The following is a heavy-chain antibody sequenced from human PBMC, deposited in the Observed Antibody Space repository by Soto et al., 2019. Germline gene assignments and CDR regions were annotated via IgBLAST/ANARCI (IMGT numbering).Heavy chain of an antibody. Sequence: QVQLVESGGGVVQPGRSLRLSCAASGFTFSSYGMHWVRQAPGKGLEWVAVIWYDGSNKYYADSVKGRFTISRDNSKNTLYLQMNSLRAEDTAVYYCARDSDTYYYCSGSYGLDYWGQGTLVTVSS. CDR3: ARDSDTYYYCSGSYGLDY. CDR1: GFTFSSYG. CDR2: IWYDGSNK. V-gene: IGHV3-33*01. D-gene: IGHD3-10*01. J-gene: IGHJ4*02.